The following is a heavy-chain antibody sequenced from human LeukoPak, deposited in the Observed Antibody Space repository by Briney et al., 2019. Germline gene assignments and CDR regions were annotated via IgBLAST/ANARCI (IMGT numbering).Heavy chain of an antibody. J-gene: IGHJ4*02. CDR2: ISYDGSNK. D-gene: IGHD2-15*01. V-gene: IGHV3-30-3*01. CDR3: ARVRCSGGSCPLDY. CDR1: GFTFSSYA. Sequence: GGSLRLSCAASGFTFSSYAMHWVRQAPGKGLEWVAVISYDGSNKYYADSVKGRFTISRDNSKNTLYLQMNSLRAEDTAVYYCARVRCSGGSCPLDYWGQGTLVTVSS.